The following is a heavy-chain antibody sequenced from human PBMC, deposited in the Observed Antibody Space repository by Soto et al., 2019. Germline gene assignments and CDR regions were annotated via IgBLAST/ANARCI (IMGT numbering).Heavy chain of an antibody. CDR2: LYFRGTT. D-gene: IGHD3-3*01. Sequence: SETLSLTCIVSGGSINDYSWSWIRQPPGKGLQWIGYLYFRGTTNITPSLRSRATMSVDTSKNQFSLKLNSVTAADSAMYYCARCQHGFFTWDKWGQGTLVTVSS. CDR3: ARCQHGFFTWDK. CDR1: GGSINDYS. V-gene: IGHV4-59*01. J-gene: IGHJ4*02.